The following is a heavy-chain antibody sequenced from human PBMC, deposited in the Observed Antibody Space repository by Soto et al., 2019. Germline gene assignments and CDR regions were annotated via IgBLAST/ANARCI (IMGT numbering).Heavy chain of an antibody. CDR1: DDSINSDKYY. Sequence: SETLSLTCSVSDDSINSDKYYWGWIRQPPGKGLEWIGSIYYRGNAYYNPSLQTRVTISLDKSKSQFSLKLSSVTAADTAVYYCARLTWFGELLSDYWGQGTLVTVS. CDR2: IYYRGNA. J-gene: IGHJ4*02. V-gene: IGHV4-39*01. D-gene: IGHD3-10*01. CDR3: ARLTWFGELLSDY.